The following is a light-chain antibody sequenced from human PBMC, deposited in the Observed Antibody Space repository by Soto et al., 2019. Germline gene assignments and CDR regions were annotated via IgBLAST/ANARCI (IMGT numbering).Light chain of an antibody. V-gene: IGKV1-6*01. CDR1: QGISYA. CDR2: AAS. J-gene: IGKJ4*01. Sequence: AIQMTQSPASLSASVGDRVTITSRASQGISYALGWYQQKPGKAPKLLIFAASSLQSAVPSRFSGSGSGTDFTLTISSLQPEDFATYYSLQDYCYPLTFGGGTKVDI. CDR3: LQDYCYPLT.